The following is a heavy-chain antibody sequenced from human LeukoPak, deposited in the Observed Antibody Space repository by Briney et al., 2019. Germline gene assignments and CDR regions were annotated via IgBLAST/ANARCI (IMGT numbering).Heavy chain of an antibody. V-gene: IGHV1-46*01. CDR1: GYIFTSYY. CDR2: INPSGGST. D-gene: IGHD4-11*01. CDR3: ARDPGYSNYRYFDL. J-gene: IGHJ2*01. Sequence: GASVKISCKASGYIFTSYYIHWVRQAPGQGLEWMAIINPSGGSTSYAQKFQGRVTMTRDTSTSTLYMELSSLRSEDTAVYYCARDPGYSNYRYFDLWGRGTLVTVSS.